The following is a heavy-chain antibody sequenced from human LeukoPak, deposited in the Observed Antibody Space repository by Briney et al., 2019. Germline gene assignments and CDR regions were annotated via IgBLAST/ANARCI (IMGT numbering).Heavy chain of an antibody. CDR2: IYTTGSTDNT. CDR1: GGSISSSY. J-gene: IGHJ4*02. Sequence: SETLSLTCTVSGGSISSSYCSWIRQPAGKGLEWIGRIYTTGSTDNTDFNPSLKSRVTMSVATSKNQFSLKLGSVTAAHTAVYYCAGFGPGSYYWGQGTLVTVSS. CDR3: AGFGPGSYY. D-gene: IGHD1-14*01. V-gene: IGHV4-4*07.